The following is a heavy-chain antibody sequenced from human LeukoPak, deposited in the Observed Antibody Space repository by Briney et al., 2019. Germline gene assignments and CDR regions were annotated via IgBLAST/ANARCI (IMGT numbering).Heavy chain of an antibody. CDR1: GFTFSSYA. Sequence: GGSLRLSCAAPGFTFSSYAMSWVRQAPGKGLEWVSAISGSGGSTYYADSVKGRFTISRDNSKNTLYLQMNSLRAEDTAVYYCAAIVVVPNFDYWGQGTLVTVSS. J-gene: IGHJ4*02. D-gene: IGHD2-2*01. CDR2: ISGSGGST. CDR3: AAIVVVPNFDY. V-gene: IGHV3-23*01.